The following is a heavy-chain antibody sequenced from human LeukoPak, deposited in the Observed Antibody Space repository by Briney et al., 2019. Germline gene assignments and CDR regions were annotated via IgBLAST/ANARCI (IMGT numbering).Heavy chain of an antibody. D-gene: IGHD3-3*01. V-gene: IGHV3-30*03. J-gene: IGHJ4*02. CDR2: ISYDGSNK. Sequence: GGSLRLSCAASGFTFSSYGMHWVRQAPGKGLEWVAVISYDGSNKYYADSVKGRFTISRDNSKNTLYLQMNSLRAEDTAVYYCARDGPMTYYDFWSGYDYWGQGTLVTVSS. CDR1: GFTFSSYG. CDR3: ARDGPMTYYDFWSGYDY.